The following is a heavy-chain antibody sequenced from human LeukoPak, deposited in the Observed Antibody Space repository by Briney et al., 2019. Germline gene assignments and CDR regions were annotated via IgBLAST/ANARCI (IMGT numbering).Heavy chain of an antibody. V-gene: IGHV3-30*02. CDR1: GFTFSSYG. J-gene: IGHJ4*02. CDR3: TRGDGYSGYDGEGGFDY. Sequence: GGSLRLSCAASGFTFSSYGMHWVRQAPGKGLEWVTFIRYDGSVKYYADSVKGRFTISRENAKNSLYLQMNSLRAGDTAVYYCTRGDGYSGYDGEGGFDYWGQGTLVTVSS. CDR2: IRYDGSVK. D-gene: IGHD5-12*01.